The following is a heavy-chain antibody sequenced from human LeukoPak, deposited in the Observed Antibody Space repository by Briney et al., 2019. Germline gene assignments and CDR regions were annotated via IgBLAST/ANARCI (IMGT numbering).Heavy chain of an antibody. CDR2: IYYTGST. D-gene: IGHD3-10*01. V-gene: IGHV4-30-4*01. Sequence: SETLSLTCTVSGGSISSGDYYWSWIRQPPGMGLEWFGYIYYTGSTYYNPSLKSRITISVDASKNQFSLKLSTVTAADTAVYYCARRFGELPFDYWGQGTLVTVSS. J-gene: IGHJ4*02. CDR3: ARRFGELPFDY. CDR1: GGSISSGDYY.